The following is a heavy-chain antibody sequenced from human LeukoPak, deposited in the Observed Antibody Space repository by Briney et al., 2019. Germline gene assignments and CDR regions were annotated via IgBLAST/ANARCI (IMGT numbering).Heavy chain of an antibody. V-gene: IGHV3-9*01. Sequence: PGGSLRLSWAAAGFTFDDYAMHWVRQAPGKGLEWVSGISWNSGSIGYADSVKGRFTISRDNSKNTLSMQMNSLRAEDTAVRYCAKGKDYYDSSGYYYTNAFDPWGQGTMVTVSS. J-gene: IGHJ3*01. CDR2: ISWNSGSI. CDR3: AKGKDYYDSSGYYYTNAFDP. CDR1: GFTFDDYA. D-gene: IGHD3-22*01.